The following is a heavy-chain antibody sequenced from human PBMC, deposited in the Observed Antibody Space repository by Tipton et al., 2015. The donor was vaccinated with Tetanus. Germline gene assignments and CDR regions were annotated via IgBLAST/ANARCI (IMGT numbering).Heavy chain of an antibody. CDR2: IVVGSGNT. CDR1: GFTFTTSA. CDR3: AADGGYNSSWSSI. Sequence: QLVQSGPEVKKPGTSVKVSCQASGFTFTTSAVQWVRQARGQRLEWIGWIVVGSGNTNYAQKFQERVTITRDMSTSSAYMELSSLRSEDTAVYYCAADGGYNSSWSSIWGQGTLVTVSS. J-gene: IGHJ4*02. V-gene: IGHV1-58*01. D-gene: IGHD6-13*01.